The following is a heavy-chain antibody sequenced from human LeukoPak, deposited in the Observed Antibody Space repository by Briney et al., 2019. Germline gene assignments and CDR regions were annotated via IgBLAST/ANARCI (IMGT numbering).Heavy chain of an antibody. D-gene: IGHD1-26*01. CDR3: ASGKWELLDY. CDR2: IYYSGST. Sequence: SETLSLTRTVSGGSISSGGYYWSWIRQHPGKGLEWIGYIYYSGSTYYNPSLKSRVTISVDTSKNQFSLKLSSVTAADTAVYYCASGKWELLDYWGQGTLVTVSS. J-gene: IGHJ4*02. V-gene: IGHV4-31*03. CDR1: GGSISSGGYY.